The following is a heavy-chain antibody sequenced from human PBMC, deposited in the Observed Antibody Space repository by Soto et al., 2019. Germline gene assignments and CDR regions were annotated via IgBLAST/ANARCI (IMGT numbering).Heavy chain of an antibody. J-gene: IGHJ3*01. CDR1: GGSISSGGFY. Sequence: QVQLQESGPGLVKPSQTLSLTCTVSGGSISSGGFYWTWIRHRPGKGLEWIGYIFYSGRTYYNPSLKSRITISVDTSKNQFSLKLSSVTAAVTAVYYCARDRDYDSRGDAFAFWGQGTMVTVSS. CDR3: ARDRDYDSRGDAFAF. D-gene: IGHD3-22*01. CDR2: IFYSGRT. V-gene: IGHV4-31*03.